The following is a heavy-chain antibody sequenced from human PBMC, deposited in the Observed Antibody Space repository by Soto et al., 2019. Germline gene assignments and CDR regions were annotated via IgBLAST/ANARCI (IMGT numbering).Heavy chain of an antibody. J-gene: IGHJ6*02. CDR1: GFTFSSYA. Sequence: HPGGSLRLSCAASGFTFSSYAMSWVRQAPGKGLEWVSAISGSGGSTYYADSVKGRFTISRDNSKNTLYLQMNSLRAEDTAVYYCAKDQGIAAREAYYYYGMDVWGQGTTVTVSS. V-gene: IGHV3-23*01. CDR2: ISGSGGST. CDR3: AKDQGIAAREAYYYYGMDV. D-gene: IGHD6-6*01.